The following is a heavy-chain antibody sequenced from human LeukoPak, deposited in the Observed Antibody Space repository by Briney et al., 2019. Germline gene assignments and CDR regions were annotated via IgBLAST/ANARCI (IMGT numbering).Heavy chain of an antibody. D-gene: IGHD2-2*01. CDR3: ARVMGYCSSTSCSPNDY. CDR1: GFTFSSYS. CDR2: ISSSRTYI. Sequence: PGGSLRLSCAASGFTFSSYSMHWVRQAPGKGLEWVSSISSSRTYINYADSVKGRFTISRDNAKNSLYLQMNSLRAEDTALYYCARVMGYCSSTSCSPNDYWGQGTLVTVSP. V-gene: IGHV3-21*06. J-gene: IGHJ4*02.